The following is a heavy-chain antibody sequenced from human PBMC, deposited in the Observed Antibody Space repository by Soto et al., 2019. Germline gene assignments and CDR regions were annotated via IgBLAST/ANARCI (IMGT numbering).Heavy chain of an antibody. V-gene: IGHV3-30-3*01. J-gene: IGHJ6*02. CDR1: GFTFSSYA. D-gene: IGHD6-13*01. CDR3: ARMTGYSSSWYYPSHYYYGMDV. Sequence: GGSLRLSCAASGFTFSSYAMHWVRQAPGKGLEWVAVISYDGSNKYYADSVKGRFTISRDNSKNTLYLQMNSLGAEDTAVYYCARMTGYSSSWYYPSHYYYGMDVWGQGTTVTVSS. CDR2: ISYDGSNK.